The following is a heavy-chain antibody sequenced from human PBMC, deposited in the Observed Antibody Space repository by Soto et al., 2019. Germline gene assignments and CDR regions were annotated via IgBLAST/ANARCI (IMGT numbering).Heavy chain of an antibody. CDR2: ISAYNGNT. D-gene: IGHD3-9*01. CDR3: ARDVHDILTGYYSVDY. J-gene: IGHJ4*02. CDR1: GYTFTSYG. Sequence: GAPVKVSCKASGYTFTSYGISWVRQAPGQGLEWMGWISAYNGNTNYAQKLQGRVTMTTDTSTSTAYMELRSLRSDDTAVYYCARDVHDILTGYYSVDYWGQGTLVTVSS. V-gene: IGHV1-18*04.